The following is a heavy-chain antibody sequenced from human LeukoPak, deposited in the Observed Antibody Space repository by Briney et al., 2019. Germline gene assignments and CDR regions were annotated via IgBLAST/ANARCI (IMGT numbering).Heavy chain of an antibody. CDR2: IKSKTDGGTT. D-gene: IGHD6-6*01. CDR1: GFTFNNAW. J-gene: IGHJ4*02. V-gene: IGHV3-15*01. CDR3: TTDQYSGTMTFDY. Sequence: GGSLRLSCAASGFTFNNAWVSWVRQAPGKGLEWVGRIKSKTDGGTTDYTAPVKGRFTISRDDSKNTLYLRMNSLKIEDTAVYYCTTDQYSGTMTFDYWGQGIPVTVSS.